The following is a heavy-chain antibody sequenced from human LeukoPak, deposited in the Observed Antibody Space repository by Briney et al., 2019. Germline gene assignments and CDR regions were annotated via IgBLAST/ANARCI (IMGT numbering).Heavy chain of an antibody. V-gene: IGHV4-59*08. CDR3: ARRTYYYDSSGYYYQTTDAFDI. Sequence: SETLSLTCTVSGGSISSYYWSWIRQPPGKGLEWIGYIYYSGSTNYNPSLKSRVTISVDTSKNQFSLKLSSVTAADTAVYYCARRTYYYDSSGYYYQTTDAFDIWGQGTMVTVSS. J-gene: IGHJ3*02. CDR1: GGSISSYY. CDR2: IYYSGST. D-gene: IGHD3-22*01.